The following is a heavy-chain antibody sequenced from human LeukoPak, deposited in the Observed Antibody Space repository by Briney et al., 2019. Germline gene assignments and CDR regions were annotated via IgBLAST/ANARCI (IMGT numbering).Heavy chain of an antibody. Sequence: PSGTLSLTCTVSHDSFISYYWNWIRQPPGKGLEWIGYIYYSGSTNYNPSLKSRVTISVDTSKNQFSLKLSSVTAADTAVYYCARHERGYKEQWLVEFAFDIWGQGTMVTVSS. D-gene: IGHD6-19*01. CDR1: HDSFISYY. CDR3: ARHERGYKEQWLVEFAFDI. CDR2: IYYSGST. V-gene: IGHV4-59*08. J-gene: IGHJ3*02.